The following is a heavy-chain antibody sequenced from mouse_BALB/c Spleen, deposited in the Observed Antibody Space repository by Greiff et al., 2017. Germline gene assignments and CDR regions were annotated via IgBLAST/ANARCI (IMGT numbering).Heavy chain of an antibody. D-gene: IGHD2-2*01. V-gene: IGHV1-69*02. CDR3: TRSGVWGYGYFDY. Sequence: VQLQQPGAELVRPGASVKLSCKASGYTFTSYWINWVKQRPGQGLEWIGNIYPSDSYTNYNQKFKDKATLTVDKSSSTAYMQLSSPTSEDSAVYYCTRSGVWGYGYFDYWGQGTTLTVAS. CDR2: IYPSDSYT. CDR1: GYTFTSYW. J-gene: IGHJ2*01.